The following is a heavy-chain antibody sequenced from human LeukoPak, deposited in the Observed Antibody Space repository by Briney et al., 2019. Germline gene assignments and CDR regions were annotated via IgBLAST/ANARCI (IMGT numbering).Heavy chain of an antibody. CDR3: ASHRGYCSGGTCYSAFFDY. D-gene: IGHD2-15*01. V-gene: IGHV3-23*01. CDR1: EFAFGSYA. J-gene: IGHJ4*02. Sequence: GGSLRLSCAASEFAFGSYAMTWVRQAPGKGPEWVAAISDSGDNTYYTESMRGRFTISRDNSKNTLYLQMNSLRAEDTAVCYCASHRGYCSGGTCYSAFFDYWGQGTLVTVSS. CDR2: ISDSGDNT.